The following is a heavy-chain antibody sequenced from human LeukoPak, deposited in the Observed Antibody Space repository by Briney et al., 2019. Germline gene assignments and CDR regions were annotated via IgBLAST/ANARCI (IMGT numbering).Heavy chain of an antibody. V-gene: IGHV1-2*02. CDR3: ARGFITVRGVMRGYYFDY. CDR2: INPNSGGT. Sequence: GASVKVSCKASGYTFTGYYMHWVRQAPGQGLEWMGWINPNSGGTSYAQKFQGRVTMTRDTSISTAYMELSRLRSEDTAVYYCARGFITVRGVMRGYYFDYWGQGTLVTVSS. D-gene: IGHD3-10*01. CDR1: GYTFTGYY. J-gene: IGHJ4*02.